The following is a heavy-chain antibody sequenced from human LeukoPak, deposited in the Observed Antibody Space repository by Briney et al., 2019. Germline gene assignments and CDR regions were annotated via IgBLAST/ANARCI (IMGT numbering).Heavy chain of an antibody. CDR1: GGTFSSYA. D-gene: IGHD6-13*01. CDR2: IIPIFGTA. V-gene: IGHV1-69*13. J-gene: IGHJ4*02. Sequence: ASVKVSCKASGGTFSSYAISWVRQAPGQGLERMGGIIPIFGTANYAQKFQGRVTITADESTSTAYMELSSLRSEDTAVYYCARAHGSSWPNADFDYWGQGTLVTVSS. CDR3: ARAHGSSWPNADFDY.